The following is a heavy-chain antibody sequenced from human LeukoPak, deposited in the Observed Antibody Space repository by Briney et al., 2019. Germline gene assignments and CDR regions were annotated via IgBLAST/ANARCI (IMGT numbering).Heavy chain of an antibody. J-gene: IGHJ4*02. CDR2: IYXSGST. D-gene: IGHD3-22*01. CDR1: GGSISSYY. V-gene: IGHV4-4*07. CDR3: ARDLSLYYYDSSAPEYYFDY. Sequence: PSETLSLTCTVSGGSISSYYWSWIRQPAGKGLEWIXRIYXSGSTNYNPSLKSRVTMSVDTSKNQFSLKLSSVTAADTAVYYCARDLSLYYYDSSAPEYYFDYWGQGTLVTVSS.